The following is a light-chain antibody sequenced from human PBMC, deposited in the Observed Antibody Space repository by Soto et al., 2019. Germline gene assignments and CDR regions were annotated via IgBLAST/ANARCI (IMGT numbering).Light chain of an antibody. CDR3: GSYTTSSTVV. J-gene: IGLJ2*01. V-gene: IGLV2-14*01. CDR2: EVS. Sequence: QSVLTQPASVSGSPGQSITISCTGTSSDVGVYNYVSWYQQHPGKAPKLMIYEVSNRPSGVFDRFSGSKSGNTASLTISGLQAEDEADYYCGSYTTSSTVVFGGGTKLTVL. CDR1: SSDVGVYNY.